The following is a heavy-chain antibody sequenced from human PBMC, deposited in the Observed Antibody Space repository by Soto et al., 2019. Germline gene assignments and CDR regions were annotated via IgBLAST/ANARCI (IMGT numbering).Heavy chain of an antibody. J-gene: IGHJ6*03. Sequence: EVQLVESGGGLVQPGGSLRLSCAASGFTFSSYWMSWVRQAPGKGLEWVANIKQDGSEKYYVDSVKGRFTISRDNAKKLVYLQMNSLRAEVTAVYYCARDLGYCSGGSCYVSDYYYYMDVWGKGTTVTVSS. D-gene: IGHD2-15*01. CDR3: ARDLGYCSGGSCYVSDYYYYMDV. V-gene: IGHV3-7*01. CDR1: GFTFSSYW. CDR2: IKQDGSEK.